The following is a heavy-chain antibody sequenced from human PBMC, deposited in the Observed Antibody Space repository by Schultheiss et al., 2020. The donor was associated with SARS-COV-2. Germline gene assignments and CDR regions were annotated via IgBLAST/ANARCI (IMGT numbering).Heavy chain of an antibody. Sequence: GGSLRLSCAASGFTFDDYTMHWVRQAPGKGLEWVSSISGGSTYYADSVKGRFTISRDNSKNTLYLQMNSLRAEDTAVYYCAKLADCSSTSCYLDYWGQGTLVTVSS. CDR3: AKLADCSSTSCYLDY. CDR1: GFTFDDYT. D-gene: IGHD2-2*01. CDR2: ISGGST. J-gene: IGHJ4*02. V-gene: IGHV3-23*01.